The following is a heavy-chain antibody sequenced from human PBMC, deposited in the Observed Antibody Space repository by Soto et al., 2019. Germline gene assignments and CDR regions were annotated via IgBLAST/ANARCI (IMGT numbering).Heavy chain of an antibody. CDR3: AKDAPDLSGWFYFDS. J-gene: IGHJ4*02. CDR1: GFTFSNYA. V-gene: IGHV3-23*01. Sequence: GGSLRLSCAASGFTFSNYAMGWVRQAPGKGLGLVSLIYVNIGSTRYADSVRGRFTISRDNSKNTLYLQMNSLTAEDTAIYYCAKDAPDLSGWFYFDSWGQGTLVTVSS. D-gene: IGHD6-19*01. CDR2: IYVNIGST.